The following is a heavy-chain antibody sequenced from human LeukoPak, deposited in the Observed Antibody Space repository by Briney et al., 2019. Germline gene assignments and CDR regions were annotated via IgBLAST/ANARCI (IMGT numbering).Heavy chain of an antibody. CDR1: GFTFSIYA. J-gene: IGHJ6*02. Sequence: PGGSLRLSCAASGFTFSIYAMNWVRQAPGKGLEWVAVISYDGSNKYYADSVKGRFTISRDNSKNTLYLQMNSLRAEDTAVYYCAKDGSGITGTTSLSSPYYYYGMDVWGQGTTVTVSS. CDR3: AKDGSGITGTTSLSSPYYYYGMDV. D-gene: IGHD1-20*01. CDR2: ISYDGSNK. V-gene: IGHV3-30*18.